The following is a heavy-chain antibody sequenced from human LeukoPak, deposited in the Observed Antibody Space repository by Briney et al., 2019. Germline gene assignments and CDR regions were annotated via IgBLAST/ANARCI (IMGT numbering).Heavy chain of an antibody. J-gene: IGHJ3*02. CDR3: VRGGIASAFDI. V-gene: IGHV3-74*01. CDR2: IISNENSA. Sequence: GGSPRLSCAASGFTFSSNWMHWVRQAPGKGLVWVSRIISNENSATYADSVKGRFTISRDNAKNTLYLQMNSLRAENTAVYYCVRGGIASAFDIWGQGTMVTVSS. CDR1: GFTFSSNW. D-gene: IGHD6-13*01.